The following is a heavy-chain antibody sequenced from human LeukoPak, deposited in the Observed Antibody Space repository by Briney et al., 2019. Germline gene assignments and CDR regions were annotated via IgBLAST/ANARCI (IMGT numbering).Heavy chain of an antibody. D-gene: IGHD3-10*01. CDR1: GFTLSSFT. J-gene: IGHJ4*02. Sequence: GGSLRLSCAASGFTLSSFTMHWVRHNPGKGLEWVAVISYDESQKWYADSVKGRFTISRDISKNTLYLQMNSLRAEDTAVYYCARPSMVRGVISPFDYWGQGTLVTVSS. CDR3: ARPSMVRGVISPFDY. V-gene: IGHV3-30-3*01. CDR2: ISYDESQK.